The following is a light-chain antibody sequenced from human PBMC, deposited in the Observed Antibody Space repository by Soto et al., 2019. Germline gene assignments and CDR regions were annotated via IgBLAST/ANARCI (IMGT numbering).Light chain of an antibody. CDR3: QQFNSYPLS. V-gene: IGKV1-13*02. Sequence: AIQLTQSPSSLSASVGDRVTITCRASQGISSALAWYQHKSGKPPKSLIYDASSLESGVPSRFSGTGSGTDFTLTISSLQTEDFVTYYCQQFNSYPLSFGGGTKVEI. CDR1: QGISSA. CDR2: DAS. J-gene: IGKJ4*01.